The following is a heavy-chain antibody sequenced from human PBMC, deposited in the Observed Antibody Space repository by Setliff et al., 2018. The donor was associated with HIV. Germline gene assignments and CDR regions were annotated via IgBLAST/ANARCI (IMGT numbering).Heavy chain of an antibody. Sequence: ASVKVSCKASGYNLHNYGITWVRQAPGQGLEWMGWINTHTGNTNSEQRFQGRVTMTTDTSTSTAYLELRSLRSDDTAVYYCAAGYGSGSYGAFDIWGQGTMVTVSS. V-gene: IGHV1-18*01. D-gene: IGHD3-10*01. J-gene: IGHJ3*02. CDR2: INTHTGNT. CDR3: AAGYGSGSYGAFDI. CDR1: GYNLHNYG.